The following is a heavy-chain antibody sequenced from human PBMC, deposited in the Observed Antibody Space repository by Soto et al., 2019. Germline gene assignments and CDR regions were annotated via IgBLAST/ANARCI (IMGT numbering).Heavy chain of an antibody. CDR2: VYYSGST. J-gene: IGHJ4*02. Sequence: SETLSLTCTVSGDSISSGGYFWSWIRQHPGKGLEWIGYVYYSGSTYYNPSLKSRVTISVDTSKNQFSLKLSSVTAADTAVYYCARDPRDGVAYFDYWGQGTLVTVSS. V-gene: IGHV4-31*03. D-gene: IGHD3-3*01. CDR1: GDSISSGGYF. CDR3: ARDPRDGVAYFDY.